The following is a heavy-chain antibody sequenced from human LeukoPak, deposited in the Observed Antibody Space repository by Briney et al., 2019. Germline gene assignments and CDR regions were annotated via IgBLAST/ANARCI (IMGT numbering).Heavy chain of an antibody. CDR1: GFTFSSYA. Sequence: GRSLRLSCAASGFTFSSYAMHWVRQAPGKGLEWVAVISYDGSNKYYADSVKGRFTISRDNSKNTLYLQMNSLRAEDTAMYYCATVEMATIFDYWGQGTLVTVSS. D-gene: IGHD5-24*01. J-gene: IGHJ4*02. CDR3: ATVEMATIFDY. CDR2: ISYDGSNK. V-gene: IGHV3-30-3*01.